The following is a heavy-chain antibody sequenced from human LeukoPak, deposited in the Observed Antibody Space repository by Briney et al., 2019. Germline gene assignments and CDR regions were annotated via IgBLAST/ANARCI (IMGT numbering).Heavy chain of an antibody. CDR1: GFTFSSYS. Sequence: PGGSLRLSCAASGFTFSSYSMNWVRQAPGKGLEWVSSISSSSSYIYYADSVKGRFTISRDNSKNTLYLQMNSLRAEDTAVYYCAKIGPKPDFDIWGQGTMVTVSS. V-gene: IGHV3-21*01. CDR3: AKIGPKPDFDI. D-gene: IGHD1-14*01. J-gene: IGHJ3*02. CDR2: ISSSSSYI.